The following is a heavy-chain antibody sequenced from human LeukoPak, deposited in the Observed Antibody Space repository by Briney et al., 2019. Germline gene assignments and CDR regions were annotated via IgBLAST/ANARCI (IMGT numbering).Heavy chain of an antibody. J-gene: IGHJ4*02. V-gene: IGHV5-51*01. CDR2: IFPGDSDT. CDR3: ARRGRITPPDY. Sequence: GESLKISCKGSGYSFTSFWIGWVRQMPGKGLEWMGIIFPGDSDTRYSASFQGQVTVSADKSTSTAYLQWSSLKASDTAMYYCARRGRITPPDYWGQGTLVTVSS. CDR1: GYSFTSFW. D-gene: IGHD3-10*01.